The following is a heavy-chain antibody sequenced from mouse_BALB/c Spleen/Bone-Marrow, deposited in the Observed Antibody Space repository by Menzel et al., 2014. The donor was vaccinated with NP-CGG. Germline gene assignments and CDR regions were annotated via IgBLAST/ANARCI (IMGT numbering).Heavy chain of an antibody. CDR3: ARWLGPGGLGY. J-gene: IGHJ4*01. D-gene: IGHD1-1*02. CDR1: GFNIKDTY. Sequence: EVKLVESGAELVKPGASVKLSCTASGFNIKDTYMHWVKRRPEQGLEWIGRIDPADGNTKYDPKFQGKATITADTSSNTAYLQLSSLRSEDTAVYYCARWLGPGGLGYWGQGTSVTVSS. V-gene: IGHV14-3*02. CDR2: IDPADGNT.